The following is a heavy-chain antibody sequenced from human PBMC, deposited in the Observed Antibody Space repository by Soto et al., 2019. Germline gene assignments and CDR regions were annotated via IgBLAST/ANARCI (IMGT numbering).Heavy chain of an antibody. J-gene: IGHJ1*01. CDR3: AGDPGKYDGHDFNG. D-gene: IGHD3-16*01. CDR2: INIDGYRT. Sequence: GGPVILFCAASEFPPSGYWMHWVRRDPAKGLMLVASINIDGYRTNDADSVKGRFTISRDNAKNTLYLQMNSLRAEDTAVDYCAGDPGKYDGHDFNGWGRGTLVTVSS. V-gene: IGHV3-74*01. CDR1: EFPPSGYW.